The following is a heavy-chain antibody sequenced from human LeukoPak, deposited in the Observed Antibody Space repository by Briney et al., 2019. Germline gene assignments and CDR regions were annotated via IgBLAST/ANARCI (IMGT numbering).Heavy chain of an antibody. CDR3: ARPYGKYYGMDV. CDR1: GGTFSSYA. CDR2: IIPILGIA. J-gene: IGHJ6*02. Sequence: PVKVSCKASGGTFSSYAISWVRQAPGQGLEWMGRIIPILGIANYAQKFQGRVTITADKSTSTAYMELSSLRSEDKAVYYCARPYGKYYGMDVWGQGTAVTVSS. D-gene: IGHD4-17*01. V-gene: IGHV1-69*04.